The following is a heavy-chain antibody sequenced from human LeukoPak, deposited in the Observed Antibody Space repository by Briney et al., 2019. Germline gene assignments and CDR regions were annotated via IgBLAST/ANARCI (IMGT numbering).Heavy chain of an antibody. Sequence: GGSLRLSCAASGFTFNKAWMSWVRQAPGKGLEWIARIKSITDGGTTDYAAPVKDRFTISRDDPKTTLFLQMNSLKTEDTAVYYCTTSGSYFDYWGQGTLVTVSS. V-gene: IGHV3-15*01. CDR2: IKSITDGGTT. J-gene: IGHJ4*02. D-gene: IGHD1-26*01. CDR1: GFTFNKAW. CDR3: TTSGSYFDY.